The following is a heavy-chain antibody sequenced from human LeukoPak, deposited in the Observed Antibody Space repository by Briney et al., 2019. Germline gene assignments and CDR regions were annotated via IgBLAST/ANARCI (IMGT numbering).Heavy chain of an antibody. Sequence: ASVKVSCKASGYTFTSYDINWVRQATGQGLEWMGWMNPNSGNTGYAQKFQGRVTITRNTSISTAYMELSSLRSEDTAVYYCARDPSSIAARPYWYFDLWGRGTLVTVSS. J-gene: IGHJ2*01. CDR1: GYTFTSYD. CDR3: ARDPSSIAARPYWYFDL. V-gene: IGHV1-8*03. D-gene: IGHD6-6*01. CDR2: MNPNSGNT.